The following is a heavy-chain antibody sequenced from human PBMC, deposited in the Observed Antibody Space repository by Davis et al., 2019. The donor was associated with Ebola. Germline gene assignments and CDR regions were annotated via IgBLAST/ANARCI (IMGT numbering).Heavy chain of an antibody. CDR1: GFTFSSYW. J-gene: IGHJ4*02. Sequence: PGGSLRLSCAASGFTFSSYWMSWVRQAPGKGLEWVANIKQDGSEKYYVDSVKGRFTISRDNAKNSLYLQMNSLRAEDTAVYYCARATLGDFWSGYYTPGYWGQGTLVTVSS. CDR3: ARATLGDFWSGYYTPGY. V-gene: IGHV3-7*01. D-gene: IGHD3-3*01. CDR2: IKQDGSEK.